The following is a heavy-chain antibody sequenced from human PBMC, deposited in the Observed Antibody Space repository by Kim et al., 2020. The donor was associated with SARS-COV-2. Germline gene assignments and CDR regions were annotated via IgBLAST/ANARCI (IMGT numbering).Heavy chain of an antibody. CDR2: IYYSGST. Sequence: SSTLSLTCTVSGGSISSGGYYWSWIRQHPGKGLEWIGYIYYSGSTYYNPSLKSRVTISVDTSKNQFSLKLSSVTAADTAVYYCARRDYDYIWGSYRSGWFDPWGQGTLVTVSS. CDR1: GGSISSGGYY. D-gene: IGHD3-16*02. CDR3: ARRDYDYIWGSYRSGWFDP. V-gene: IGHV4-31*03. J-gene: IGHJ5*02.